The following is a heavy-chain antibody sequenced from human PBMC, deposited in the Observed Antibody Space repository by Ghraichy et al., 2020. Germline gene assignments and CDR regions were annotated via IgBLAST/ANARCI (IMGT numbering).Heavy chain of an antibody. J-gene: IGHJ4*02. CDR1: GDSISSSRSY. D-gene: IGHD1/OR15-1a*01. CDR2: ISYSGNT. CDR3: ARRTRGFDC. V-gene: IGHV4-39*01. Sequence: SETLSLTCTVSGDSISSSRSYWGWIRQPPGKELEWVGSISYSGNTYYNPSLTSRVTISVDTSRNQFSLKLNSVTAADTAVYYCARRTRGFDCWGQGTLVTVSS.